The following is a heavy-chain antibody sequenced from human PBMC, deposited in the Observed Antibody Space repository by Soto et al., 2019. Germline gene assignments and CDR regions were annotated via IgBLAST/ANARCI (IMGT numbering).Heavy chain of an antibody. CDR2: ISGSGGST. V-gene: IGHV3-23*01. Sequence: GGSLRLSCAASGFTFSSYAMSWVRQAPGKGLEWVSAISGSGGSTYYADSVKGRFTISRDNSKNTLYLQMSSLRAEDTAVYYCAKHRTDSDYYDSSGLSYWGQGTLVTVSS. CDR1: GFTFSSYA. CDR3: AKHRTDSDYYDSSGLSY. J-gene: IGHJ4*02. D-gene: IGHD3-22*01.